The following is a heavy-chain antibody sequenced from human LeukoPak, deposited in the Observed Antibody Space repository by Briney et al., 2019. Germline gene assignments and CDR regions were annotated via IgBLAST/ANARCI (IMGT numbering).Heavy chain of an antibody. Sequence: PGRSLRLSCAASGFTFDDYAMHWVRQAPGKGLEWVSGISWNSGSIGYADSVKGRFTISRDNAKNSLYLQMNSLRAEDTALYYCAKDIVDTAMGSFDYWGQGTLVTVSS. J-gene: IGHJ4*02. CDR1: GFTFDDYA. V-gene: IGHV3-9*01. CDR2: ISWNSGSI. CDR3: AKDIVDTAMGSFDY. D-gene: IGHD5-18*01.